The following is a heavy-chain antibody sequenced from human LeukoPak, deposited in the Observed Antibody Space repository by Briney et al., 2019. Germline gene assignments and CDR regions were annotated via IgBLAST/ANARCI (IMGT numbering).Heavy chain of an antibody. V-gene: IGHV4-38-2*02. CDR2: IYHSGST. D-gene: IGHD3-9*01. CDR3: ARGNILSGYCFDF. Sequence: SETLSLTCTVSGYSISSGYYWGWIRQPPGKGLEWIGSIYHSGSTYYNPSLKSRATISIDTSRNQLSLKLSSVTAADTAVYYCARGNILSGYCFDFWGQGALVTVSS. CDR1: GYSISSGYY. J-gene: IGHJ4*02.